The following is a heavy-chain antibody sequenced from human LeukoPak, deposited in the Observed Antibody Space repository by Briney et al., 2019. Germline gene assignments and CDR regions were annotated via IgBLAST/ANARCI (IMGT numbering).Heavy chain of an antibody. V-gene: IGHV4-4*02. CDR2: IYHSGST. D-gene: IGHD6-13*01. CDR3: ARDHTWSSWYVHYYGMDV. Sequence: PSGTLSLTCAVSGGSISSSNWWSWVRQPPGKGLEWIGEIYHSGSTNYNPSLKSRVTISVDKSKNQFSLKLSSVTAADTAVYYCARDHTWSSWYVHYYGMDVWGQGTTVTVSS. J-gene: IGHJ6*02. CDR1: GGSISSSNW.